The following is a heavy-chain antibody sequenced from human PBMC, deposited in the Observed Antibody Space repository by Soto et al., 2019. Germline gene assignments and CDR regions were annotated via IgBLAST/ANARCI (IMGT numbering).Heavy chain of an antibody. CDR3: AKQRADYGSGADTFYFDS. CDR2: LSGSGGTT. D-gene: IGHD3-10*01. J-gene: IGHJ4*02. Sequence: GGSLRLSCTVSGDTFSNYTMNWVRQAPGKGLEWVSSLSGSGGTTYYADSVKGRFIISRDNSKNTLYLLMNSLRAEDTALYYCAKQRADYGSGADTFYFDSWGQGALVTVSS. CDR1: GDTFSNYT. V-gene: IGHV3-23*01.